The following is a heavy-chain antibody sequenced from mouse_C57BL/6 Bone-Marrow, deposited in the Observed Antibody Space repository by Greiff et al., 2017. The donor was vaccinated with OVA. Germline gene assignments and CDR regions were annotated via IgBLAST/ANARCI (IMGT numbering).Heavy chain of an antibody. CDR1: GYTFTDYE. D-gene: IGHD2-3*01. J-gene: IGHJ4*01. V-gene: IGHV1-15*01. Sequence: VQLVESGAELVRPGASVTLSCKASGYTFTDYEMHWVKQTPVHGLEWIGAIDPETGGTAYNQKFKGKAILTADKSSSTAYMELRSLTSEDSAVYYCTRELGGYYWYYAMDYWGQGTSVTVSS. CDR3: TRELGGYYWYYAMDY. CDR2: IDPETGGT.